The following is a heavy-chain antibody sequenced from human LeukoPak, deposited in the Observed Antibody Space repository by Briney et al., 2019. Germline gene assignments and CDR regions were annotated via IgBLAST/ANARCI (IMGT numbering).Heavy chain of an antibody. CDR3: AREGYCSSTSCSPFDY. CDR2: IIPIFGTA. V-gene: IGHV1-69*13. CDR1: GYTFTSYA. D-gene: IGHD2-2*01. J-gene: IGHJ4*02. Sequence: GASVKVSCKASGYTFTSYAISWVRQAPGQGLEWMGGIIPIFGTADYAQKFQGRVTITADESTSTAYMELSSLRSEDTAVYYCAREGYCSSTSCSPFDYWGQGTLVTVSS.